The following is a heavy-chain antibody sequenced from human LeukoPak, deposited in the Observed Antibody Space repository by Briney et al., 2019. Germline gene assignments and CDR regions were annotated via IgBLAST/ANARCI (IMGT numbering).Heavy chain of an antibody. V-gene: IGHV3-7*01. CDR1: GFTFSSYE. CDR3: ARGITSGPRRYDVRNFDY. J-gene: IGHJ4*02. CDR2: INLDGSEK. Sequence: GGSLRLSCAASGFTFSSYEMNWVRQAPGKGLEWVANINLDGSEKYYVDSVKGRFTISRDNAKNSLYLQMNSLRAEDTAVYYCARGITSGPRRYDVRNFDYWGQGTPVTVSS. D-gene: IGHD5-12*01.